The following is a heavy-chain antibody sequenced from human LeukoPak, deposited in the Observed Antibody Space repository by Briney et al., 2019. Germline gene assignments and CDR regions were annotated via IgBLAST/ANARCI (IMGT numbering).Heavy chain of an antibody. D-gene: IGHD2-2*01. CDR2: IIPIFGTA. CDR1: GGTFSSYA. V-gene: IGHV1-69*05. CDR3: ARGRRVPSSLDY. J-gene: IGHJ4*02. Sequence: SVKVSCKASGGTFSSYAISWVRQAPGQGLEWMGRIIPIFGTANYAQKFQGRVTITTDESTSTAYMELSSLRSEDTAMYYCARGRRVPSSLDYWGQGTLVTVSS.